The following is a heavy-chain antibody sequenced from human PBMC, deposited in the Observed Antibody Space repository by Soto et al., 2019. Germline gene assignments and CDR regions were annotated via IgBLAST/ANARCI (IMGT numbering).Heavy chain of an antibody. CDR3: ARGLGSGWYTWMNKFDY. Sequence: SETLSLTCAVYGGSFSGYYWSWIRQPPGKGLEWIGEINHSGSTNYNPSLKSRVTISVDTSKNQFSLKLSSVTAADTAVYYCARGLGSGWYTWMNKFDYWGQGTLVTVSS. V-gene: IGHV4-34*01. CDR1: GGSFSGYY. D-gene: IGHD6-19*01. J-gene: IGHJ4*02. CDR2: INHSGST.